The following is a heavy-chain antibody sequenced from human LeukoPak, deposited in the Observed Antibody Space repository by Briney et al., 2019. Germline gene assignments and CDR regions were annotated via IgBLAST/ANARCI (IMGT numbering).Heavy chain of an antibody. CDR3: ATDLHFGYCTATSCANY. J-gene: IGHJ4*02. Sequence: GGSLRLSCAASGFTFISSWMTWVRQAPGKGLEWVGRIRSTPDGGATDYAAPVKGRFTISRDDSKNTLYLQMSSPRTEDTAVYYCATDLHFGYCTATSCANYWGQGTLVTVSS. V-gene: IGHV3-15*01. CDR2: IRSTPDGGAT. D-gene: IGHD2-2*03. CDR1: GFTFISSW.